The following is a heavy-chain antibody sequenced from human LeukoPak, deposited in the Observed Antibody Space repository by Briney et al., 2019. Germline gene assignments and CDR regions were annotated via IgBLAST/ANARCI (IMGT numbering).Heavy chain of an antibody. D-gene: IGHD2-15*01. CDR2: ISYDGSNK. CDR1: GFTFSSYG. J-gene: IGHJ5*02. Sequence: PGGSLRLSCAASGFTFSSYGMHWVRQAPGKGLEWVAVISYDGSNKYYADSVKGRFTISRDNSKNTLYLQMNSLRAEDTAVYYCAKDACSGGSCYSDWFDPWGQGTLVTVSS. V-gene: IGHV3-30*18. CDR3: AKDACSGGSCYSDWFDP.